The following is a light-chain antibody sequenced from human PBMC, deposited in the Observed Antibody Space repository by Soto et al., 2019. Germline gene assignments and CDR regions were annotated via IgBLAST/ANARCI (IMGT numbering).Light chain of an antibody. CDR3: QQYQSYSRT. CDR2: DAS. V-gene: IGKV1-5*01. Sequence: DIQMTQSPPTLSASVGDRVTITCRASQSISSWLAWYQQKPGKAPKLLIYDASSLESGVPSRFSGSGSGTEFTLTISSLKPDDFATYYCQQYQSYSRTFGQGTKVDIK. J-gene: IGKJ1*01. CDR1: QSISSW.